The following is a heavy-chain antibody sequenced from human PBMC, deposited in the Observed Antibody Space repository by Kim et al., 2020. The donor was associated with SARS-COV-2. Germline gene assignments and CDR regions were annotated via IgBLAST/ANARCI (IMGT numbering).Heavy chain of an antibody. CDR3: ARGHSKDY. CDR2: NGDT. V-gene: IGHV1-2*02. J-gene: IGHJ4*02. D-gene: IGHD5-18*01. Sequence: NGDTYYAQKFQGRGTVTSDTSLSTVYMDLSGLTSDDTAVYFCARGHSKDYWGQGTPVTVSS.